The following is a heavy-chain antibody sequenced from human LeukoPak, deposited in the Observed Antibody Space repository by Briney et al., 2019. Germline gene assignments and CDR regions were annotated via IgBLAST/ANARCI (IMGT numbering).Heavy chain of an antibody. V-gene: IGHV3-21*01. CDR3: GVNTHYYDSSGYSDY. Sequence: GGSLRLSCAASGFTFSSYSMNWVRQAPGKGLEWVSSISSSSSYIYYADSVKGRFTISRDNAKNSLYLQMNSLRAGDTAVYYCGVNTHYYDSSGYSDYWGQGTLVTVSS. CDR1: GFTFSSYS. CDR2: ISSSSSYI. J-gene: IGHJ4*02. D-gene: IGHD3-22*01.